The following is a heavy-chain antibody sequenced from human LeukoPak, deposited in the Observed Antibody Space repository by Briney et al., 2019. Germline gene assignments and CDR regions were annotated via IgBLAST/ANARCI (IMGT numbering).Heavy chain of an antibody. V-gene: IGHV1-24*01. Sequence: ASVKVSCKVSGYTLTELSMHWVRQAPGKGLEWMGGFDPEDGETIYAQKFQGRVTMTEDTSTDTAYMELSSLRSEDTAVYYCATVVIVATNRRFDYWGQGTLITVSS. J-gene: IGHJ4*02. D-gene: IGHD5-12*01. CDR3: ATVVIVATNRRFDY. CDR2: FDPEDGET. CDR1: GYTLTELS.